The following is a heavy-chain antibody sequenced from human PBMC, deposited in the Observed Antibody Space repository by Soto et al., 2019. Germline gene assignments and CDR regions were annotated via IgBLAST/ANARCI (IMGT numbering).Heavy chain of an antibody. CDR2: IWYDGSNK. V-gene: IGHV3-33*01. J-gene: IGHJ4*02. Sequence: QVQLVESGGGVVQPGRSLRLSCAASGFTFSSYGMHWVRQAPGKGLEWVAVIWYDGSNKYYADSVKGRFTISRDNSKNTLYLQMNSMRAVDTAVYYCARGYGGYVVDYWGQGTLVTVSS. CDR1: GFTFSSYG. CDR3: ARGYGGYVVDY. D-gene: IGHD5-12*01.